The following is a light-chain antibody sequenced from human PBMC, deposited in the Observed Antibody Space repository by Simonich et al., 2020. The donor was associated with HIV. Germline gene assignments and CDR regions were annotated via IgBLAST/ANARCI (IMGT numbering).Light chain of an antibody. CDR2: CSS. CDR1: QSVLYSSNNKDY. Sequence: DIVMTQSPDSLAVSLGERATINSTSGQSVLYSSNNKDYLAWYQQKAGQPPKLLIYCSSTRESGVPDRFSGSGSETDFTLTISSLQAEDVAVYYCQQYYITPHTFGQGTKVEIK. V-gene: IGKV4-1*01. CDR3: QQYYITPHT. J-gene: IGKJ1*01.